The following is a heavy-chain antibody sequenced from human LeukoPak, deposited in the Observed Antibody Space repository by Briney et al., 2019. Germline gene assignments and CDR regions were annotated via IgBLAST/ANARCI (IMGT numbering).Heavy chain of an antibody. D-gene: IGHD3-22*01. CDR2: INPSGGST. V-gene: IGHV1-46*01. J-gene: IGHJ4*02. CDR3: ARDRYYYDSSGYIRGISFDY. Sequence: GASVKVSCKASGYTFTSYYMHWVRQAPGQGREWMGIINPSGGSTSYAQKFQGRVTMTRDTSTSTVYMELSSLRSEDTAVYYCARDRYYYDSSGYIRGISFDYWGQGTLVTVSS. CDR1: GYTFTSYY.